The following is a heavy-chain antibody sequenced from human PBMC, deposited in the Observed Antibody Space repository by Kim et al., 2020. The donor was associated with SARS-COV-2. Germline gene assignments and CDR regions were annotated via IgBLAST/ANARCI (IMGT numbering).Heavy chain of an antibody. CDR2: IRSKPNNYDY. Sequence: GGFLRLSCAASGFTFSASAMSWVRQASGKGMEWVGRIRSKPNNYDYSYDASVPCRFSMARDEYSTTVYLQMYSLEADDAAVYFFSTRSQKPGTVGFDNW. D-gene: IGHD4-4*01. V-gene: IGHV3-73*01. CDR3: STRSQKPGTVGFDNW. CDR1: GFTFSASA. J-gene: IGHJ5*01.